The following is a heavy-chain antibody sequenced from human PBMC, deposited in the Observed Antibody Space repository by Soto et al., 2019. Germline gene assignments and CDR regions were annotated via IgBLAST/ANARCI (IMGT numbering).Heavy chain of an antibody. J-gene: IGHJ4*02. Sequence: PSETLCLTCTVSGGSINSSRYYRGWIRPPPGKWLECIGTIYDSVSTYYNPSLKSRVTMSVDTSKNQFSLKLSSVTAADTDVYYRESIYSGYYFAYCGQVSLVX. CDR2: IYDSVST. CDR1: GGSINSSRYY. CDR3: ESIYSGYYFAY. V-gene: IGHV4-39*01. D-gene: IGHD4-4*01.